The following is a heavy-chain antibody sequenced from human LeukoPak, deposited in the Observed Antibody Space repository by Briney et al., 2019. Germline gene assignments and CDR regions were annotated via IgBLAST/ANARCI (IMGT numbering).Heavy chain of an antibody. Sequence: PGGSLRLSCIGSTFTFSDYGMHWVRQAPGKGLEWVAFIRYDGTKTYYADSAKGRFTISRDNAKNTLYLQMNSLRVEDTAVYYCASDMSTVTNCPYNWGQGTLVTVSS. V-gene: IGHV3-30*02. CDR1: TFTFSDYG. D-gene: IGHD4-17*01. J-gene: IGHJ4*02. CDR2: IRYDGTKT. CDR3: ASDMSTVTNCPYN.